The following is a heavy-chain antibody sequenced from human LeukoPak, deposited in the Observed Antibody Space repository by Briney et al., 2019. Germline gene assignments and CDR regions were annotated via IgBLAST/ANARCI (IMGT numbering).Heavy chain of an antibody. J-gene: IGHJ4*02. CDR1: GGSFSGYY. CDR3: ARGEYSYGYVLDY. Sequence: SETLSLTCAVYGGSFSGYYWSWIRQPPGKGLEWIGEINHSGSTNYNPSLKGRVTISVDTSKNQFSLKLSSVTAADTAVYYCARGEYSYGYVLDYWGQGTLVTVSS. D-gene: IGHD5-18*01. V-gene: IGHV4-34*01. CDR2: INHSGST.